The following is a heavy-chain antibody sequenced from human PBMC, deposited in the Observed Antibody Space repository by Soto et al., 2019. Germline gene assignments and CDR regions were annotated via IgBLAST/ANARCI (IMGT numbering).Heavy chain of an antibody. V-gene: IGHV3-48*03. D-gene: IGHD3-3*01. CDR1: GFTFSSYE. J-gene: IGHJ4*02. CDR3: ARGPGSGYYYFDY. CDR2: MSTSGSTI. Sequence: PGGSLRLSCAASGFTFSSYEMNWVRQAPGKGLEWVSYMSTSGSTIYYADSVKGRFTISRGNAKTSLYLQMNSLRAEDTAVYYCARGPGSGYYYFDYWGPGTLVTVSS.